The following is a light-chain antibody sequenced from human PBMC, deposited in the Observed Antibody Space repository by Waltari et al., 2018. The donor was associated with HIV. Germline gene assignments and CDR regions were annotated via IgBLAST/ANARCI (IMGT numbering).Light chain of an antibody. CDR1: QSVLYSSNNKNY. CDR3: QQYYSTPTWT. V-gene: IGKV4-1*01. J-gene: IGKJ1*01. CDR2: WAS. Sequence: DIVMTQSPDSLVVSLGERATIHCKSSQSVLYSSNNKNYLAWYQQKPGQPPKLLIYWASTRESGVPDRFSGSGSGTDFTLTISSLQAEDVAVYYCQQYYSTPTWTFGQGTKVEIK.